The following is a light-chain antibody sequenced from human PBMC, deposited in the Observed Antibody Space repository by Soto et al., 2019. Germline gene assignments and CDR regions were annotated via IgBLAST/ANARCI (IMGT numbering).Light chain of an antibody. CDR3: HQYGISPQT. CDR1: QSVNSIY. CDR2: AAS. J-gene: IGKJ1*01. Sequence: VLTQSPGTLSLSPGERATLSCRASQSVNSIYLAWYQQKYGQAPRVLIYAASTRATGVPDRFSGSGSGTDFTLTISRLEPEDSPLYHCHQYGISPQTFGQGTKLEI. V-gene: IGKV3-20*01.